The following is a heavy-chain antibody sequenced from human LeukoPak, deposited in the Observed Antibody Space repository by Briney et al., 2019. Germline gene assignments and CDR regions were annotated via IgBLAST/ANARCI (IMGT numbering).Heavy chain of an antibody. Sequence: GASVKVSCKASGGTFSSYAISWVRQAPGQGLEWMGWISAYNGNTNYAQKLQGRVIMTTDTSTSTAYMELRSLRSDDTAVYYCARPWVVGVGGNWRLDYWGQGTLVTVSS. CDR1: GGTFSSYA. V-gene: IGHV1-18*01. CDR2: ISAYNGNT. D-gene: IGHD3-22*01. J-gene: IGHJ4*02. CDR3: ARPWVVGVGGNWRLDY.